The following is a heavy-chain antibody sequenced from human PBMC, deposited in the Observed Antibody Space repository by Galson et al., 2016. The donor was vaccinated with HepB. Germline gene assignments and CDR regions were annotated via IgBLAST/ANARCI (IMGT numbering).Heavy chain of an antibody. Sequence: SVKVSCKASGYTFTGYYMHWVRQAPGQGLEWMGWINPNSGDTNYAQKFQGRVTMTRDTSISTAYMELRRPRSDDTAMYYCARGFLEDLLYEVDAFDIWGQGTMVTVSS. D-gene: IGHD3-3*01. V-gene: IGHV1-2*02. CDR1: GYTFTGYY. CDR2: INPNSGDT. J-gene: IGHJ3*02. CDR3: ARGFLEDLLYEVDAFDI.